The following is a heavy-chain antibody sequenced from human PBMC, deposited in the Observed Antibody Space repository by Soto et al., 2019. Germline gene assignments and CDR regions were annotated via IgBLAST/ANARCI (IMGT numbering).Heavy chain of an antibody. V-gene: IGHV3-7*01. CDR1: GFTFISYW. Sequence: EVQLVESGGGLVQPGGSLRLSCAASGFTFISYWMTWVRQAPGKGLEWVANIKQDGSEKYYVDSVTGRFTISRDNAKNSMYLQINSLRAYDTAVYYCAGNYYGDYWGQGTLVIVSS. J-gene: IGHJ4*02. CDR2: IKQDGSEK. CDR3: AGNYYGDY.